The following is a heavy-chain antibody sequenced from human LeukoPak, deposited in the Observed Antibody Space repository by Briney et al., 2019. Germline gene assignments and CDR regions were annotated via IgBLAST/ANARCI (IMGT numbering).Heavy chain of an antibody. CDR3: ARDPGYSSGWRFFDY. V-gene: IGHV3-33*01. J-gene: IGHJ4*02. CDR2: IWYGESKK. Sequence: PGASLRLSCAASGFTFSNYVMDWVRQAPGKGLEWVAVIWYGESKKYYADSVKGRFTISRDNSKNTLYLQMSSLRAEDTAVYYCARDPGYSSGWRFFDYWSQGTLVTVSS. CDR1: GFTFSNYV. D-gene: IGHD6-19*01.